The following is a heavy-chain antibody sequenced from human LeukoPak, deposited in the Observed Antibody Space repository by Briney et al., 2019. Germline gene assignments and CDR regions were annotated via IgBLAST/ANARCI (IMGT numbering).Heavy chain of an antibody. CDR3: AKDDYYDEYGMDV. CDR2: ISYDGSNK. V-gene: IGHV3-30*18. CDR1: GFTFSSYG. D-gene: IGHD3-22*01. Sequence: QPGRSLRLSCAASGFTFSSYGMHWVRQAPGEGLESVAVISYDGSNKYYADSVKGRFTISRDNSKNTLYLQMNSLRAEDTAVYYCAKDDYYDEYGMDVWGQGTTVTVSS. J-gene: IGHJ6*02.